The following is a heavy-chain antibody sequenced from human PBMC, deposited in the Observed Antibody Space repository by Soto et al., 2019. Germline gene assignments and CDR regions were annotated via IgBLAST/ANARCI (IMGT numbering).Heavy chain of an antibody. CDR2: IYYSGST. Sequence: LSETLSLTCTVSGGSISSYYWSWIRQPPGKGLEWIGYIYYSGSTNYNPSLKSRVTISVDTSKNQFSLKLSSVTAADTAVYYCARDRGIVVVPAAMMVTGFDPWGQGTLVTVSS. CDR3: ARDRGIVVVPAAMMVTGFDP. J-gene: IGHJ5*02. D-gene: IGHD2-2*01. CDR1: GGSISSYY. V-gene: IGHV4-59*01.